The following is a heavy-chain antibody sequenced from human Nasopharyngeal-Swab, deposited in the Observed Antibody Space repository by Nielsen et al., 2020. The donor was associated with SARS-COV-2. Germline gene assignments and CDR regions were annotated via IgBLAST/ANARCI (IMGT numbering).Heavy chain of an antibody. CDR3: ARDGMGGYPLYSFDS. CDR2: IWSDGSNK. J-gene: IGHJ4*02. Sequence: GGSLSLYCAAAGFTFSSHGMHWVRQAPGKGLEWVAVIWSDGSNKIYTDSVKGRFTFSRDNSKNTLYLQMNSLRAEDTAVYYCARDGMGGYPLYSFDSWGQGTLVTVSS. CDR1: GFTFSSHG. V-gene: IGHV3-33*01. D-gene: IGHD1-26*01.